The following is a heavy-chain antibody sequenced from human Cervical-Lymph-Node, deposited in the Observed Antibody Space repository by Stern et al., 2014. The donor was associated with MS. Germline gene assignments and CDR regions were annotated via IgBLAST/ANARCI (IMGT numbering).Heavy chain of an antibody. CDR2: LYWDDDE. D-gene: IGHD3-3*01. J-gene: IGHJ4*02. Sequence: QVTLRESGPTLVKPTQTLTLTCTFSGFSLTTNGMGVAWFRQPPGKALEWLALLYWDDDERYSPSLKDRLTITKDTSENQVVLTVTNLDPLDTATYYCARTIFGVITTYAFDSWGQGTLVTVSS. CDR1: GFSLTTNGMG. V-gene: IGHV2-5*02. CDR3: ARTIFGVITTYAFDS.